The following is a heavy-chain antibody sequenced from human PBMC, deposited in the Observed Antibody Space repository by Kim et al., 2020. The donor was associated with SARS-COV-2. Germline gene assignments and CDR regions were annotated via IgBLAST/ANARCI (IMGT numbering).Heavy chain of an antibody. D-gene: IGHD5-12*01. V-gene: IGHV4-59*11. Sequence: SETLSLTCIVSGGSISNHYWSWIRQPPGKGLKWIGYIDYSGSTNSNPSLKSRVTISVDTSRNQFSLKLSSVTAADTAVYYCARDPPGPDYSFDLWGQGTMVTVSS. CDR2: IDYSGST. J-gene: IGHJ3*01. CDR3: ARDPPGPDYSFDL. CDR1: GGSISNHY.